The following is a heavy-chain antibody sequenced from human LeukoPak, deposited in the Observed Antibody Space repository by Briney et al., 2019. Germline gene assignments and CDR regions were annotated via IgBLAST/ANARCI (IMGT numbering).Heavy chain of an antibody. CDR2: LYWNDDK. J-gene: IGHJ5*02. CDR1: GFSLRTGGGG. CDR3: AHAPDFWSGYDP. Sequence: KVSGPTLVNPPQTFTLTCTLSGFSLRTGGGGVGWVRQPPGKALEWLPLLYWNDDKHYSPSLERRLTITKATSKNHVVLPRTKLDAVDTATYYCAHAPDFWSGYDPWGQGTLVTVSS. D-gene: IGHD3-3*01. V-gene: IGHV2-5*01.